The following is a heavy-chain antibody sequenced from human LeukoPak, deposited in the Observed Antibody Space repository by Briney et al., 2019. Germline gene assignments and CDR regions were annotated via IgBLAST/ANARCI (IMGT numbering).Heavy chain of an antibody. Sequence: GGSLRLSCVASGFTFRTYCMHWVRQAPGKGLEWVAFIRYDGSNKYYADSVKGRFTISRDNSKNTLYLQMNSLRAEDTAVYYCAKDRWYYDSSGYYLDYWGQGTLVTVSS. CDR1: GFTFRTYC. D-gene: IGHD3-22*01. J-gene: IGHJ4*02. CDR2: IRYDGSNK. V-gene: IGHV3-30*02. CDR3: AKDRWYYDSSGYYLDY.